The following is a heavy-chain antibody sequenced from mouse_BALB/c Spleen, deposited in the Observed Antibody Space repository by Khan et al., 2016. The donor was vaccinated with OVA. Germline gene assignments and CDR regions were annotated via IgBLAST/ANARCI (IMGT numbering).Heavy chain of an antibody. CDR2: IYPGSGSA. CDR3: ARSYDGAWFAY. J-gene: IGHJ3*01. V-gene: IGHV1-77*01. Sequence: QVQLQQSGPELVKPGASVKMSCKASGYTFTDYVITWVKQRTGQGLEWIGEIYPGSGSAYYNEKFKDKATLTADKYSDTAYMQLSSLTSEDSAVYFCARSYDGAWFAYWGQGTLVTSSA. CDR1: GYTFTDYV. D-gene: IGHD1-1*01.